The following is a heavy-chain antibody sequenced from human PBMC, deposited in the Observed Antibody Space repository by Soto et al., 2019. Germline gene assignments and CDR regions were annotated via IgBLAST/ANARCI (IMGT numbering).Heavy chain of an antibody. CDR2: ISGSGSTI. D-gene: IGHD2-15*01. V-gene: IGHV3-48*02. CDR1: GFRSSSYS. Sequence: GGSLRLSCEASGFRSSSYSMNWVRQAPGKGLEWVSYISGSGSTIYYADSVEGRFTISRDNAKNSLYLQMNSLRDEDTAVYYCARDRGSAGWNGWFDPWGPGTLVTVSS. CDR3: ARDRGSAGWNGWFDP. J-gene: IGHJ5*02.